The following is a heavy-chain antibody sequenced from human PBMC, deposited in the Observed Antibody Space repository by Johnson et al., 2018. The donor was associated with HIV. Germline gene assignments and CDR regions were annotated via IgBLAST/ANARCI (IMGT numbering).Heavy chain of an antibody. CDR3: ARDRYYDFWSGYRTFDI. V-gene: IGHV3-9*01. CDR2: MSWNSGPI. D-gene: IGHD3-3*01. CDR1: GFTFDDYA. Sequence: VQLVESGGGVVQPGRSLRLSCAASGFTFDDYAMHWVRQAPGKGLAWVSGMSWNSGPIGYADSVKGRFPISRDNAKNSLYLQMNSLRAEDTAVYYCARDRYYDFWSGYRTFDIWGQGTMVTVSS. J-gene: IGHJ3*02.